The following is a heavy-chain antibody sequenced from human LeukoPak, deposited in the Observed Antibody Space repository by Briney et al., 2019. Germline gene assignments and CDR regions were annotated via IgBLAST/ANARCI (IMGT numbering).Heavy chain of an antibody. V-gene: IGHV3-74*01. CDR1: GFTFSASW. J-gene: IGHJ4*02. D-gene: IGHD2-2*01. Sequence: GGSLRLSCAASGFTFSASWMHWVRQAPGKGLVWVSRISGDGSTTTYADSVKGRFTISRDSAKNTLYLQMNSLRAEDTAVYYCARGRYSSRSGGYYFDIWGQGTPVTVSS. CDR3: ARGRYSSRSGGYYFDI. CDR2: ISGDGSTT.